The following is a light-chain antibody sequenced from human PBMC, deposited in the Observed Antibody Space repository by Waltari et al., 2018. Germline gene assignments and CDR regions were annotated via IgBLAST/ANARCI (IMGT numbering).Light chain of an antibody. CDR2: DVS. CDR3: NSFTGRTWV. J-gene: IGLJ3*02. CDR1: TSDVGRNNY. Sequence: QSALTQPASVSGSPGQSLTISCTGITSDVGRNNYVSWYQQHPGKAPKLMIYDVSNRPSGVSHRFSGSKSGNTASLTISGLQAEDEADYFCNSFTGRTWVFGGGTKLTVL. V-gene: IGLV2-14*03.